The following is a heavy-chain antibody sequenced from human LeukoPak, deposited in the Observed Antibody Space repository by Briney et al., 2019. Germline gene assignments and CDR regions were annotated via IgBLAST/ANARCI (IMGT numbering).Heavy chain of an antibody. J-gene: IGHJ5*02. V-gene: IGHV1-2*02. CDR3: ARDYLSGVVVPAAYYWFDP. D-gene: IGHD2-2*01. CDR1: GYTFTGYY. CDR2: INPNSGGT. Sequence: ASVKVSCKASGYTFTGYYMHWVRQAPGQGLEWMGWINPNSGGTNYAQKFQGRVTMTRDTSISTAYMELSRLRSDDTAVYYCARDYLSGVVVPAAYYWFDPWGQGTLVTVSS.